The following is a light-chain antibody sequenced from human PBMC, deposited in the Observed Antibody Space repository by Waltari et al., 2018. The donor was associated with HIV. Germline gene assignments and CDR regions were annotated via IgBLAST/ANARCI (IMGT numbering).Light chain of an antibody. CDR3: SSYTRTSTWV. CDR1: SSDVGGYNY. V-gene: IGLV2-14*01. CDR2: EVH. Sequence: QSALTQPRSVSGSPGQSVTISCTGTSSDVGGYNYVSWYQQHPGKAPKLMIYEVHNRPSGVSNRFSGSKSGNTASLTISGLQSEDEADYYCSSYTRTSTWVFGGGTKLTVL. J-gene: IGLJ3*02.